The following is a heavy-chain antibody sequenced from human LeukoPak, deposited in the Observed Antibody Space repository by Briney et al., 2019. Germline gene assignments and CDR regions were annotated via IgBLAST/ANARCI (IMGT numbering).Heavy chain of an antibody. D-gene: IGHD6-6*01. CDR1: GFSFSTYW. CDR2: IKPHGSEK. Sequence: PGGSLRLSCAASGFSFSTYWMSWVRQAPWRGLEWVANIKPHGSEKYYVDSVKGRFTISRDNAKNSLYLQMNSLRAEDTAVYYCATSIAARPPAFDIWGQGTMVTVSS. CDR3: ATSIAARPPAFDI. V-gene: IGHV3-7*01. J-gene: IGHJ3*02.